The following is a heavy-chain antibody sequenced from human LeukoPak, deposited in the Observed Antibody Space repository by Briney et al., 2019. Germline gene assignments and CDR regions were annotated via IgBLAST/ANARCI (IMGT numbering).Heavy chain of an antibody. Sequence: GGSLRLSCAASGFTFSSYAVSWVRQAPGKGLEWVSAISGSGGSTYYADSVKGRFTISRDNSKNTLYLQMNSLRAEDTAVYYCAKKSYSSSWYEYYYYYYGMDVWGQGTTVTVSS. CDR2: ISGSGGST. J-gene: IGHJ6*02. CDR1: GFTFSSYA. CDR3: AKKSYSSSWYEYYYYYYGMDV. D-gene: IGHD6-13*01. V-gene: IGHV3-23*01.